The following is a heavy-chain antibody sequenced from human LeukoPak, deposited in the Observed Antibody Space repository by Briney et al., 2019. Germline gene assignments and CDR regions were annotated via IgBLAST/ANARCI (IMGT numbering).Heavy chain of an antibody. D-gene: IGHD3-22*01. J-gene: IGHJ3*02. CDR2: IYTSGST. CDR3: AGDAEYYYDSSGNAFDI. Sequence: PAETLSLTCTVSGGSISSYYWSGIRQPAGKGLEGIGRIYTSGSTNHNPPLKSRVTLSVSTSQNQFSLKLSSVPAADTAVYYCAGDAEYYYDSSGNAFDIWGQGTMVTVSS. CDR1: GGSISSYY. V-gene: IGHV4-4*07.